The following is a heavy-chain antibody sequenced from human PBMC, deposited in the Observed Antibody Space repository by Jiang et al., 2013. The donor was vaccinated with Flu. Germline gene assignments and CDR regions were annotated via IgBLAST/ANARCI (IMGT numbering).Heavy chain of an antibody. CDR2: INHSGST. Sequence: LLKPSETLSLTCAVYGGSFSGYYWSWIRQPPGKGLEWIGEINHSGSTNYNPSLKSRVTISVDTSKNQFSLKLSSVTAADTAVYYCARGRQWLPNFDYWGQGTLVTVSS. D-gene: IGHD6-19*01. CDR3: ARGRQWLPNFDY. V-gene: IGHV4-34*01. CDR1: GGSFSGYY. J-gene: IGHJ4*02.